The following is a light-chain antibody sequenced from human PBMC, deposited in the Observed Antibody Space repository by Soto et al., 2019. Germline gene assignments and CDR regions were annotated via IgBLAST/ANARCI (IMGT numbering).Light chain of an antibody. CDR2: AVS. CDR1: SNDVGGYNY. Sequence: QSVLTQPASVSGSPGQSITISCSGTSNDVGGYNYVSWYQQHPGKAPNLMIYAVSNRPSGVSNRFSGSKSGNMAALTVSGLQAEDEAVYYCSSYAGSLVVFGGGTKLTVL. V-gene: IGLV2-14*01. J-gene: IGLJ2*01. CDR3: SSYAGSLVV.